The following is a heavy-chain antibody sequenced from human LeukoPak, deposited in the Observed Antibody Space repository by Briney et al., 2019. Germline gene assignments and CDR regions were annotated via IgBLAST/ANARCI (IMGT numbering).Heavy chain of an antibody. CDR2: IRYDGSNK. D-gene: IGHD3-3*01. Sequence: PGGSLRLSCAASGFTFSSYGMHWVRQAPGKGLEWVAFIRYDGSNKYYADSVKGRFTISRDNSKNTLYLQMNSLRAEDTAVYYCAKDSGMATTLETGYFDYWGQGTLVTVSS. V-gene: IGHV3-30*02. J-gene: IGHJ4*02. CDR1: GFTFSSYG. CDR3: AKDSGMATTLETGYFDY.